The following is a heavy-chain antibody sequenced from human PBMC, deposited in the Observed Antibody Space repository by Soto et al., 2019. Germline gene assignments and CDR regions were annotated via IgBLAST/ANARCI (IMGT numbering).Heavy chain of an antibody. J-gene: IGHJ3*02. V-gene: IGHV1-18*01. Sequence: QVQLVQSGAEVKKPGASVKVSCKASGYTFTTYGISWVRQAPGQGLEWMGWISAYSGDTNYSQKLQGRFTMTTDTSTSTAYMDLRGLRSDDTAVYYCASERYSGAWYREASYIRGQGTMVTVSS. CDR3: ASERYSGAWYREASYI. CDR1: GYTFTTYG. CDR2: ISAYSGDT. D-gene: IGHD6-19*01.